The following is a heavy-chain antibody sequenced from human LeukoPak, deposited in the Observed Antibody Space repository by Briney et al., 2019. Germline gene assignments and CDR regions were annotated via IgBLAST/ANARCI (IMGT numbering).Heavy chain of an antibody. CDR3: ARPGIAAAGPVPYFDY. CDR1: GYTFTSYY. V-gene: IGHV1-46*01. J-gene: IGHJ4*02. Sequence: ASVKGSCKASGYTFTSYYMHWVRQAPGQGLEWMGIINPSGGSTSYAQKFQGRVTMTRDTSTSTVYMELSSLRSEDTAVYYCARPGIAAAGPVPYFDYWGQGTLVTVSS. CDR2: INPSGGST. D-gene: IGHD6-13*01.